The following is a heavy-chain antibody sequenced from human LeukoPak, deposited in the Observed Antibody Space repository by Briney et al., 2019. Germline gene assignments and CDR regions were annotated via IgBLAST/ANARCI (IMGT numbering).Heavy chain of an antibody. CDR1: GYTFTSYH. CDR2: IYTNDGSA. Sequence: ASVKVSCKASGYTFTSYHLHWVRQAPGQRPEWMGIIYTNDGSARYAQKFQGRVTMTRDTSTGTVYMELSSLSSDDTAVYYCARARAAAGAQYFQHWGQGTLVSASS. D-gene: IGHD6-13*01. J-gene: IGHJ1*01. CDR3: ARARAAAGAQYFQH. V-gene: IGHV1-46*01.